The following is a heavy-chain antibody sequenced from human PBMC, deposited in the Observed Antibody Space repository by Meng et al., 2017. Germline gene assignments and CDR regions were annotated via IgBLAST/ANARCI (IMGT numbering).Heavy chain of an antibody. Sequence: ASVKVSCKASGYTFTSYGISWVRQAPGQGLEWMGWISAYNGNTNYAQKFQGRVTMTRNTSISTAYMELSSLRSEDTAVYYCARGFTYYYDSSGYSALAFDIWGQGTMVTVSS. CDR2: ISAYNGNT. V-gene: IGHV1-18*01. D-gene: IGHD3-22*01. CDR1: GYTFTSYG. CDR3: ARGFTYYYDSSGYSALAFDI. J-gene: IGHJ3*02.